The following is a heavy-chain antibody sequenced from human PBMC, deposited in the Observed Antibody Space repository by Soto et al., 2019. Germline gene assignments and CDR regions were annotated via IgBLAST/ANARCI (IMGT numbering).Heavy chain of an antibody. J-gene: IGHJ6*02. V-gene: IGHV1-69*06. CDR2: IIPIFGTA. Sequence: SVKVSCKASGGTFSSYAISWVRQAPGQGLEWMGGIIPIFGTANYAQKFQGRVTITADKSTSTAYMELSSLRSEDTAVYYCGGKYDSSGYYYADRYYYYGMDVCGQGTTVTVSS. D-gene: IGHD3-22*01. CDR1: GGTFSSYA. CDR3: GGKYDSSGYYYADRYYYYGMDV.